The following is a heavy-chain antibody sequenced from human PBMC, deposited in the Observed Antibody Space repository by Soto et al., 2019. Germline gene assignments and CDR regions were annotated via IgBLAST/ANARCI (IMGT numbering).Heavy chain of an antibody. D-gene: IGHD2-2*01. J-gene: IGHJ4*02. Sequence: GGSLRLSCAASGFTFSSYAMSWVRQAPGKGLEWVSAISGSGGSTYYADSVKGRFTISRDNSKNTLYLQMNSLRAEDTAVYYCAKLLPPRVVPGSDDEDDYWGQGTLVTVSS. CDR1: GFTFSSYA. CDR3: AKLLPPRVVPGSDDEDDY. CDR2: ISGSGGST. V-gene: IGHV3-23*01.